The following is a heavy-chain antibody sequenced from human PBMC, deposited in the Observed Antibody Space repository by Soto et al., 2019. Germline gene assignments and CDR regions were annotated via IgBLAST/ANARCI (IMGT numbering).Heavy chain of an antibody. D-gene: IGHD3-10*01. CDR2: ISWNSGSI. CDR1: GFTFDDYA. J-gene: IGHJ4*02. V-gene: IGHV3-9*01. CDR3: AKDRPNHTYYYGSGFDY. Sequence: EVQLVESGGGLVQPGRSLRLSCAASGFTFDDYAMHWVRQAPGKGLEWVSGISWNSGSIGYADSVKGRFTISRDNAKNSLYLQMNSLRAEDTALYYCAKDRPNHTYYYGSGFDYWGQGTLVTVSS.